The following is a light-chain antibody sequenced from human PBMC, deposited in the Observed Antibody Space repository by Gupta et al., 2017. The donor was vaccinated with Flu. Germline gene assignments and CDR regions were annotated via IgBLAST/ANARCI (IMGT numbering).Light chain of an antibody. V-gene: IGLV3-19*01. CDR2: GKT. Sequence: SSELTQEPAVSVALGETVSITCQGDSLRINYASWNQQKPGQASVLVIYGKTNRPSGIPDRLSGASSGNTASLTITGAQAEDEAVYYCDSRDSSGTYVFGTGTKVTVL. J-gene: IGLJ1*01. CDR1: SLRINY. CDR3: DSRDSSGTYV.